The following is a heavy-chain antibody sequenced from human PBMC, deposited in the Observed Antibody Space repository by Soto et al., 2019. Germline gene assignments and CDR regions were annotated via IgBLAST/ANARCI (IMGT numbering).Heavy chain of an antibody. CDR3: ARKMDGSWFDP. V-gene: IGHV1-46*03. D-gene: IGHD3-10*01. CDR1: GDTFTYYH. J-gene: IGHJ5*02. CDR2: VDPSGAGT. Sequence: GASVKVSCKASGDTFTYYHIHWMRQAPGQGLEWMGMVDPSGAGTNYAHRFLGRITMTRDTSTSTAYMELSSLKSEDTAVYYCARKMDGSWFDPWGQGALVTVSS.